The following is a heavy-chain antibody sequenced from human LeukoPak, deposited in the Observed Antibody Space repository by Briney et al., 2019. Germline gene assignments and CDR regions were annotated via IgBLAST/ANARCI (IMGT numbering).Heavy chain of an antibody. CDR3: ARDLRDPFRYFDWFHYGMDV. D-gene: IGHD3-9*01. J-gene: IGHJ6*02. CDR1: GYTFTSYA. CDR2: INAGNGNT. Sequence: ASVKVSCKASGYTFTSYAMHWVRQAPGQRLEWMGWINAGNGNTKYSQKFQGRVTITRDTSASTAYMELSSLRSEDTAVYYCARDLRDPFRYFDWFHYGMDVWGQGTTVTVSS. V-gene: IGHV1-3*01.